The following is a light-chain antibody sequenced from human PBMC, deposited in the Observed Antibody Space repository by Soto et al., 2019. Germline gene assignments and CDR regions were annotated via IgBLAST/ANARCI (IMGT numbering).Light chain of an antibody. J-gene: IGKJ2*01. CDR3: QQSHSTPRT. CDR2: AAS. Sequence: DIQMTQSPSSLSASVGDRVTITCRASQSIDNYLNWYQHKPGKAPKLLIYAASSLQSGVPSRFRGSGSGTHFAVTITSLQPEDFAAYYCQQSHSTPRTFGQGTNLEI. CDR1: QSIDNY. V-gene: IGKV1-39*01.